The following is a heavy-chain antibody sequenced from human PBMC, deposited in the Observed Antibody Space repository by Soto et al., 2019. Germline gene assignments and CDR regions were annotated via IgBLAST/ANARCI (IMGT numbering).Heavy chain of an antibody. Sequence: SVKVSCKASGGTFSSYAISWVRQAPGQGLEWMGGIIPIFGTANYAQKFQGRVTITADESTSTAYMELSSLRSEDTAVYYCARDRDTRDGYRYYYYGMDVWGQGPTVTVSS. CDR3: ARDRDTRDGYRYYYYGMDV. D-gene: IGHD5-12*01. V-gene: IGHV1-69*13. CDR1: GGTFSSYA. J-gene: IGHJ6*02. CDR2: IIPIFGTA.